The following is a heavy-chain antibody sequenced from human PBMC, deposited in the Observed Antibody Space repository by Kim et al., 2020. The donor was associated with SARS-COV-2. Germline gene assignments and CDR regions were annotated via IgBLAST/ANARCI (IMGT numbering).Heavy chain of an antibody. V-gene: IGHV3-48*02. CDR3: ARDNPEDRWPLPWYYFDY. CDR2: ISSSSSTI. CDR1: GFTFSSYS. Sequence: GGSLRLSCAASGFTFSSYSMNWVRQAPGKGLEWVSYISSSSSTIYYADSVKGRFTISRDNAKNSLYLQMNSLRDEDTAVYYCARDNPEDRWPLPWYYFDYWGQGTLVTVSS. D-gene: IGHD2-15*01. J-gene: IGHJ4*02.